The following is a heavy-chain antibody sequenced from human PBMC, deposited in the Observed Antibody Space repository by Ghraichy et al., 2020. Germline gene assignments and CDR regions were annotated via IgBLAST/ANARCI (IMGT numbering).Heavy chain of an antibody. CDR3: AKIAVTGKHYFDY. V-gene: IGHV3-30*18. J-gene: IGHJ4*02. CDR2: ILTDGSYI. CDR1: GLTFRNYG. Sequence: GGSLRLSCAVSGLTFRNYGMYWVRQAQGKALEWVALILTDGSYIKYTDSVKGRFTISRDNAQNTLYLQMNSLRGEDTAIFYCAKIAVTGKHYFDYWGQGTLVTVSA. D-gene: IGHD6-19*01.